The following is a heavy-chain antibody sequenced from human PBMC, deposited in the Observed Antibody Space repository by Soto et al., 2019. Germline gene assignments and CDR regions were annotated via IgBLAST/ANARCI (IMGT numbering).Heavy chain of an antibody. CDR2: ISAYNGNT. CDR1: GYTFTSYG. J-gene: IGHJ5*02. CDR3: ARVAYSSSSGRNWFDP. Sequence: ASVKVSCKASGYTFTSYGISWVRQAPGQGLEWMGWISAYNGNTNYAQKLQGRVTMTTDTSTSTAYMELRSLRSDDTAVYYCARVAYSSSSGRNWFDPWGQGTLVTVSS. D-gene: IGHD6-6*01. V-gene: IGHV1-18*01.